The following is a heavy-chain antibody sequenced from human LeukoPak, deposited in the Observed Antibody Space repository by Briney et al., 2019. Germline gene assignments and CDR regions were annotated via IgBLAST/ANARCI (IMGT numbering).Heavy chain of an antibody. J-gene: IGHJ6*02. CDR1: GGTFTRYS. V-gene: IGHV1-69*08. CDR2: IIPLLDRA. Sequence: SVKVSCKASGGTFTRYSISWVRQAPGQGLEWMGRIIPLLDRAKYAQKFQGRVTLTADKFTSTAYMELNSLRSEDTAVYFCARDPDIVATAYGMDVWGQGTTVTVSS. D-gene: IGHD5-12*01. CDR3: ARDPDIVATAYGMDV.